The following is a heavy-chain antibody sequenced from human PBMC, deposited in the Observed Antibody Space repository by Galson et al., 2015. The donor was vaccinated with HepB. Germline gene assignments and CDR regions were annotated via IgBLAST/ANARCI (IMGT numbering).Heavy chain of an antibody. V-gene: IGHV3-23*01. CDR2: ISGSGGST. CDR1: GFTFSSYA. CDR3: ASKWRHYYDYGMNV. J-gene: IGHJ6*02. D-gene: IGHD2-8*01. Sequence: SLRLSCAASGFTFSSYAMSWVRQAPGKGLEWVSGISGSGGSTYYADSVKGRFTISRDNSKTTLFLQMNSLRAEDTAVYYCASKWRHYYDYGMNVWGQGTTVTVSS.